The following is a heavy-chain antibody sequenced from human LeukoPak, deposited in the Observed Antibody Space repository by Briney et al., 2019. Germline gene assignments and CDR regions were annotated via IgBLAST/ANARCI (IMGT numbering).Heavy chain of an antibody. D-gene: IGHD3-10*01. V-gene: IGHV1-8*01. J-gene: IGHJ4*02. Sequence: ASVKVSCKASGYTFNNYDVNWVRQASGQGLEWMGWVNPKSGNTGYAQSFQGRVTMTRNTSMSTAYMELSSLGSEDTAVYYCARARENSYGSGTYRPYYFNCWGQGTLVTVSS. CDR3: ARARENSYGSGTYRPYYFNC. CDR1: GYTFNNYD. CDR2: VNPKSGNT.